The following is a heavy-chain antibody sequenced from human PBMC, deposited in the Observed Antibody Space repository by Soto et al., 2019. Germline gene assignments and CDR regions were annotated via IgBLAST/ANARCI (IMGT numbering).Heavy chain of an antibody. J-gene: IGHJ4*02. CDR2: IYHSGST. Sequence: PSETLSLTCAVSGGSISSDNWWSWVRQPPGKGLEWIGEIYHSGSTNYNPSLKSRVTISLDKSKNHFSLKLTSVTAADTAVYYCARWVGATSFDYWGQGTLVTVSS. CDR3: ARWVGATSFDY. CDR1: GGSISSDNW. D-gene: IGHD1-26*01. V-gene: IGHV4-4*02.